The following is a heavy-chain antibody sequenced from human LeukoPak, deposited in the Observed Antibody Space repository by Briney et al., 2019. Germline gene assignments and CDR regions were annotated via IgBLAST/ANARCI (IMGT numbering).Heavy chain of an antibody. Sequence: GGSLRLSCAVSGITLSNYGMSWVRQAPGKGLEWVAGVSGSGGRSSYADSVKGRVTISRDSPNSTLYLQLNSLRAEATAVYFCAKRGVVIRVVLVGFHKEAYYFDSWGQGALVTVSS. V-gene: IGHV3-23*01. CDR1: GITLSNYG. J-gene: IGHJ4*02. CDR2: VSGSGGRS. CDR3: AKRGVVIRVVLVGFHKEAYYFDS. D-gene: IGHD3-10*01.